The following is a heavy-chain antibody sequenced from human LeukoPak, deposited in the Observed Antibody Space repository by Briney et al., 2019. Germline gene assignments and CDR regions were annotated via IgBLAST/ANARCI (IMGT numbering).Heavy chain of an antibody. Sequence: SETLSLTCAVYGGSFSGYYWSWIRQPPGKGLEWIGYIYYSGSTYYNPSLKSRVTISVDTSKNQFSLKLSSVTAADTAVYYCARAESSGSYRCDYWGQGTLVTVSS. V-gene: IGHV4-30-4*01. J-gene: IGHJ4*02. CDR3: ARAESSGSYRCDY. CDR2: IYYSGST. D-gene: IGHD1-26*01. CDR1: GGSFSGYY.